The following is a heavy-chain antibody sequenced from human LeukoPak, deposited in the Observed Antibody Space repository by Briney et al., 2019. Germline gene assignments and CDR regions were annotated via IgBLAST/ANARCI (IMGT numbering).Heavy chain of an antibody. CDR1: GGTFSSYA. V-gene: IGHV1-69*05. D-gene: IGHD2-15*01. CDR3: ARGGEAVVANSPSVY. J-gene: IGHJ4*02. Sequence: ASVKVSCKASGGTFSSYAISWVRQAPGQGLEWMGGIIPIFGTANYAQKFQGRVTITTDESTSTAYMELSSLRSEDTAVYYCARGGEAVVANSPSVYWGQGTLVTVSS. CDR2: IIPIFGTA.